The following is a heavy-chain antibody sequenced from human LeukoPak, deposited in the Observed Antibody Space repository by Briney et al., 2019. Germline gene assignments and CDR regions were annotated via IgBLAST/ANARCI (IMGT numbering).Heavy chain of an antibody. Sequence: GRSLRLSCAASGFTFDDYAMHWVRQAPGKGLEWVSGISWNCGSIGYADSVKGRFTISRDNAKNSLYLQMNSLRAEDTALYYCAKGSSSAYYYYGMDVWGQGTTVTVSS. CDR1: GFTFDDYA. D-gene: IGHD6-6*01. CDR2: ISWNCGSI. CDR3: AKGSSSAYYYYGMDV. V-gene: IGHV3-9*01. J-gene: IGHJ6*02.